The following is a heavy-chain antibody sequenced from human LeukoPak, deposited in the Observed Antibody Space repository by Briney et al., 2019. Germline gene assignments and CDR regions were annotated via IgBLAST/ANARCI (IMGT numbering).Heavy chain of an antibody. CDR2: IYYSRST. V-gene: IGHV4-30-4*07. CDR3: ATSRFLEWLLPDY. Sequence: PSQTLSLTCAVSGGSISSGGYSWSWIRQPPGKGLEWIGYIYYSRSTNYNPSLKSRVTISVDTSKNQFSLKLSSVTAADTAVYYCATSRFLEWLLPDYWGQGTLVTVSS. J-gene: IGHJ4*02. CDR1: GGSISSGGYS. D-gene: IGHD3-3*01.